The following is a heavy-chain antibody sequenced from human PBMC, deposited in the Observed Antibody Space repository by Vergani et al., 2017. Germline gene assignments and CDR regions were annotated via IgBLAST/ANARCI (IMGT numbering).Heavy chain of an antibody. CDR3: AKGTGAYSGSYYFDY. CDR2: ISSSSSYI. V-gene: IGHV3-21*01. J-gene: IGHJ4*02. D-gene: IGHD1-26*01. CDR1: GFTFSSYS. Sequence: EVQLVESGGGLVKPGGSLRLSCAASGFTFSSYSMNWVRQAPGKGLEWVSSISSSSSYIYYADSVKGRFTISRDNAKNSLYLQMNSLRAEDTAVYYCAKGTGAYSGSYYFDYWGQGTLVTVSS.